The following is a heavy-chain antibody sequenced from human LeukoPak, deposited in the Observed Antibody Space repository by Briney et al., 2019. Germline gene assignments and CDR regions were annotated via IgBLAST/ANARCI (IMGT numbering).Heavy chain of an antibody. CDR2: ISSSGSSI. J-gene: IGHJ6*03. V-gene: IGHV3-48*03. Sequence: GGSLGLSCAASGFTFSSYEMNWVRQAPGKGLEWVSYISSSGSSIYYADSVKGRFTISRDNAKNSLYLQMNSLRAEDTAVYYCARGPGGDRSYYYYYYLDVWAKGTTVTVSS. CDR3: ARGPGGDRSYYYYYYLDV. D-gene: IGHD3-16*01. CDR1: GFTFSSYE.